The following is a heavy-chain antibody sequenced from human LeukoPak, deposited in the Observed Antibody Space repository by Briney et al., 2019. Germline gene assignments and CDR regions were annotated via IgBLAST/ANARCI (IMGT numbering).Heavy chain of an antibody. D-gene: IGHD3-22*01. V-gene: IGHV1-69*13. J-gene: IGHJ6*02. Sequence: SVKVSCKASGGTFSSYAISWVRQAPGQGLEWMGGIIPIFGTANYAQKFQGRVTITADESTSTAYMELSSLRSEDTAVYYCARGDHYYYDSSGYYPALYYYGMDVWGQGTTATVSS. CDR3: ARGDHYYYDSSGYYPALYYYGMDV. CDR1: GGTFSSYA. CDR2: IIPIFGTA.